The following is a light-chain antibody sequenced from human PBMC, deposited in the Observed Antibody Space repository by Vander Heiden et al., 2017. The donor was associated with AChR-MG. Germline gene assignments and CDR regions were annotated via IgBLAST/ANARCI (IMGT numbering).Light chain of an antibody. CDR1: ALPKQY. Sequence: SYELTQPPSVSVSPGQTARITCSGDALPKQYAYWYQQKPGQAPVLVIYKDSERPSGIPERFSGSSSGTTVTLTISGVQAEDEADYDCQSADSSGTQVVFGGGTKLTVL. J-gene: IGLJ2*01. CDR2: KDS. CDR3: QSADSSGTQVV. V-gene: IGLV3-25*03.